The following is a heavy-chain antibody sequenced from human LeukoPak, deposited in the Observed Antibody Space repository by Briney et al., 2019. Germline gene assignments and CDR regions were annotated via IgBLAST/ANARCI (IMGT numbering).Heavy chain of an antibody. D-gene: IGHD6-13*01. V-gene: IGHV1-18*01. Sequence: ASVKVSCKASGYTFTSYGISWVRQAPGQGLEWMGWISAYNGNTNYAQKLQGRVTMTTDTSTSTAYMELRSLRSDDTAVYYCARDNEAAAVSVYFDYWGQGTLVTVSS. CDR3: ARDNEAAAVSVYFDY. CDR2: ISAYNGNT. J-gene: IGHJ4*02. CDR1: GYTFTSYG.